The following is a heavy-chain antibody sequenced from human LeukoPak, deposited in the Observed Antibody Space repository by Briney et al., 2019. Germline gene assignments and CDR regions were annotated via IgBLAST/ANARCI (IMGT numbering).Heavy chain of an antibody. D-gene: IGHD4-17*01. CDR2: INTNTGNP. V-gene: IGHV7-4-1*02. CDR1: GHTFTSYA. Sequence: ASVKVSCKASGHTFTSYAMNWVRQAPGQGLEWMGWINTNTGNPTYAQGFTGRFVFSSDTSVSTAYLQISSLKAEDTAVYYCARYGDYLDTWYFDLWGRGTLVTVSS. CDR3: ARYGDYLDTWYFDL. J-gene: IGHJ2*01.